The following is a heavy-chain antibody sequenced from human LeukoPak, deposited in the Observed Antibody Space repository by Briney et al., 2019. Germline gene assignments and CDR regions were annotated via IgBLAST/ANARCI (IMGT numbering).Heavy chain of an antibody. CDR3: ASTRIHSSSWYYFDY. V-gene: IGHV5-51*01. Sequence: GESLKISCKGSGYSFTSYWIGWVRQMPGKGLEWMGIIDPGDSDPSYSPSFQVHVTISADKSISTAYLQWSSLKASDTAMYYCASTRIHSSSWYYFDYWGQGTLVTVSS. D-gene: IGHD6-13*01. CDR2: IDPGDSDP. CDR1: GYSFTSYW. J-gene: IGHJ4*02.